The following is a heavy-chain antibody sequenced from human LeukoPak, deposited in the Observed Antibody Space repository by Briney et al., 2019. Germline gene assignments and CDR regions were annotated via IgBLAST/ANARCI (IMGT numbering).Heavy chain of an antibody. J-gene: IGHJ6*04. V-gene: IGHV1-69*13. CDR1: GGTFSSYA. CDR3: ALGATVTIYYYYGMDV. Sequence: SVKVSCKASGGTFSSYAISWVRQAPGQGLEWMGGIIPIFGAANYAQKFQGRVTITADESTSTAYMELSSLRSEDTAVYYCALGATVTIYYYYGMDVWGKGTTVTVSS. CDR2: IIPIFGAA. D-gene: IGHD4-17*01.